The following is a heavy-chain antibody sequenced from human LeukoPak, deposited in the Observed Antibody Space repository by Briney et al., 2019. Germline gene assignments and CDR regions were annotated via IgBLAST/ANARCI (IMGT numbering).Heavy chain of an antibody. CDR1: GGSISSYY. V-gene: IGHV4-59*01. CDR2: IYYSGST. D-gene: IGHD5-18*01. CDR3: ARTTEGGYTYDYFYYYYMDV. J-gene: IGHJ6*03. Sequence: SETLSLTCTGSGGSISSYYWSWIRQPPGKGLEWIGYIYYSGSTNYNPSLKSRVTISVDTYKNQFSLMLNSVTAADTAVYYCARTTEGGYTYDYFYYYYMDVWGKGTTVTISS.